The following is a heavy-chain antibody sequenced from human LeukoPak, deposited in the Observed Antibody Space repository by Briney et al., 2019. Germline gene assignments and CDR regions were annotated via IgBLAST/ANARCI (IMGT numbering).Heavy chain of an antibody. J-gene: IGHJ4*02. V-gene: IGHV1-18*04. Sequence: VASVKDSCKASGCTFTSYGISWVRQAPGQGLEWMGWISAYNGNTNYAQKLQGRVTITTDTSTSTAYMELRSLRSDDTAVYYCARDRARGDLIHWGQGTLVTVSS. CDR3: ARDRARGDLIH. CDR1: GCTFTSYG. CDR2: ISAYNGNT. D-gene: IGHD3-16*01.